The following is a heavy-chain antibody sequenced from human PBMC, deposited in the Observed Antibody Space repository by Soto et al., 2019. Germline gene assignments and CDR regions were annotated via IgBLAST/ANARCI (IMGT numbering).Heavy chain of an antibody. CDR1: GFAFSSYA. J-gene: IGHJ6*02. CDR3: ARVWTSGQYYYYYGMDV. CDR2: ISYDGSNK. V-gene: IGHV3-30-3*01. Sequence: GGSLRLSCAASGFAFSSYAMHWVRQAPGKGLEWVAVISYDGSNKYYADSVKGRFTISRDNSKNTLYLQMNSLRAEDTAVYYCARVWTSGQYYYYYGMDVWGQGTTGTVSS. D-gene: IGHD3-10*01.